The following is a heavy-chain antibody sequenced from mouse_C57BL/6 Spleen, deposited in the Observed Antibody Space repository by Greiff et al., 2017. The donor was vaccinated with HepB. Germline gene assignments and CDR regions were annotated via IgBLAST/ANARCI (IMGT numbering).Heavy chain of an antibody. CDR2: INPYNGDT. J-gene: IGHJ4*01. D-gene: IGHD2-5*01. Sequence: VQLQQSGPELVKPGDSVKISCKASGYSFTGYFMNWVMQSHGKSLEWIGRINPYNGDTFYNQKFKGKATLTVDKSSSTAHMELRSLTSEDSAVYYCARGGYSNYEDAMDYWGQGTSVTVSS. CDR1: GYSFTGYF. CDR3: ARGGYSNYEDAMDY. V-gene: IGHV1-20*01.